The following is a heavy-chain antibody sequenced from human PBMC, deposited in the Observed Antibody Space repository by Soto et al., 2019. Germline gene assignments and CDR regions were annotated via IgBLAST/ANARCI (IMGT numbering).Heavy chain of an antibody. D-gene: IGHD2-2*01. V-gene: IGHV1-18*04. J-gene: IGHJ6*02. CDR3: ARDGRGYCSSTSCYAYYYYGMDV. CDR2: ISAYNGNT. CDR1: GYTFTSYG. Sequence: ASVKVSCKASGYTFTSYGISWVRQAPGQGLEWMGWISAYNGNTNYAQKLQGRVTMTTDTSTSTAYMELRSLRSDDTAVYYCARDGRGYCSSTSCYAYYYYGMDVWGQGTTVTVS.